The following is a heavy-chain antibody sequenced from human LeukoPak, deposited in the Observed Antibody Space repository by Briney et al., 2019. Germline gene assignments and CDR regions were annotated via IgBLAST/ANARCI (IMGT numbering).Heavy chain of an antibody. D-gene: IGHD5-24*01. CDR3: ARRDGYDAFDI. Sequence: ASVKVSCKASGYIFTAYYMHWVRQAPGQGLEWMGWIDPNSGDSNSAQRFQGRVTMTRDTSISTAYMELSRLRSDDTVVYSCARRDGYDAFDIWGQGTVVIVSS. CDR1: GYIFTAYY. V-gene: IGHV1-2*02. J-gene: IGHJ3*02. CDR2: IDPNSGDS.